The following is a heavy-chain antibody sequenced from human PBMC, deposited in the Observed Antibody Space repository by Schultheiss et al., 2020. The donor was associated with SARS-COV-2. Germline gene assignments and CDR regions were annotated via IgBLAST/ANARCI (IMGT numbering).Heavy chain of an antibody. CDR2: ISWNSGSI. D-gene: IGHD6-13*01. V-gene: IGHV3-9*01. J-gene: IGHJ4*02. Sequence: SLRLSCAASGFTVSSNYMSWVRQAPGKGLEWVSGISWNSGSIGYADSVKGRFTISRDNAKNSLYLQMNSLRAEDTALYYCAKDKGLAAAGAFDYWGQGTLVTVSS. CDR3: AKDKGLAAAGAFDY. CDR1: GFTVSSNY.